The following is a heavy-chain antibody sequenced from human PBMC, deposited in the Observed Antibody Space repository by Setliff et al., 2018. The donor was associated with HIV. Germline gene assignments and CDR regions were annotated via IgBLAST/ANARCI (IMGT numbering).Heavy chain of an antibody. CDR1: GGSISSSSYY. CDR3: VSHLPPYSGNFDY. D-gene: IGHD1-26*01. V-gene: IGHV4-39*01. J-gene: IGHJ4*01. Sequence: SETLSLTCTVSGGSISSSSYYWGWIRQPPGKGLEWIGTIYYSGNTYYNPSLKSRVTISVDTSKNQISLKLSSVTAADTAVYYCVSHLPPYSGNFDYWGHGTLVTVSS. CDR2: IYYSGNT.